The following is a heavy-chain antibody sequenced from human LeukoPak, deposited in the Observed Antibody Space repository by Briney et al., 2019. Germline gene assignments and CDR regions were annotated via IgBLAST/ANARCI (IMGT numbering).Heavy chain of an antibody. CDR1: GFTFSTHW. Sequence: GGSLRLSCAASGFTFSTHWMHWVRQAPGKGLVWVSRINTAGSTTDYADSVKGRFTISRDNAKNSLYLQMNSLRAEDTAVYYCARGRYDILAGYQPPYFDYWGQGTLVTVSS. CDR3: ARGRYDILAGYQPPYFDY. J-gene: IGHJ4*02. V-gene: IGHV3-74*01. D-gene: IGHD3-9*01. CDR2: INTAGSTT.